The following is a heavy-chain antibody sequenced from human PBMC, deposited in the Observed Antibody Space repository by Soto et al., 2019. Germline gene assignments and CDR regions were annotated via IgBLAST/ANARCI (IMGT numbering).Heavy chain of an antibody. CDR3: ARFFIPLQIERAENAFDI. V-gene: IGHV1-3*01. D-gene: IGHD4-4*01. CDR2: SNAGNGNT. J-gene: IGHJ3*02. Sequence: ASVKVSCKASGYTFTSYAMHWVRQAPGQGLEWMGWSNAGNGNTKYSQKFQGRVTITRDTSASTAYMELSSLRSEDTAVYYCARFFIPLQIERAENAFDIWGQGTMVTVS. CDR1: GYTFTSYA.